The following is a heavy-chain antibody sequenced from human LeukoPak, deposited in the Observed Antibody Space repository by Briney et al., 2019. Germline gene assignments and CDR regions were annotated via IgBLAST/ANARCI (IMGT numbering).Heavy chain of an antibody. J-gene: IGHJ4*02. D-gene: IGHD5-18*01. CDR1: GFTVSSNY. Sequence: GGSLRLSCAASGFTVSSNYMSWVRQAPGKGLEWVSVIYSGGSTYYADSVKGRFTISRDNSKNTLYLQMNSLRAEDTAVYYCAKGGWIQLWLPDGGDFDYWGQGTLVTVSS. CDR2: IYSGGST. V-gene: IGHV3-53*05. CDR3: AKGGWIQLWLPDGGDFDY.